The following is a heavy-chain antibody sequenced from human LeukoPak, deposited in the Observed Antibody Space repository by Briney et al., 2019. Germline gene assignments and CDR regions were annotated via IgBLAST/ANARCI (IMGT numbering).Heavy chain of an antibody. J-gene: IGHJ3*02. CDR3: ARDSPDYDAFDI. D-gene: IGHD4-11*01. Sequence: GGSLRLSCAASGFTVSSNYMSWVRQAPGEGLEWVSVIYSGGGTYYTDSVKGRFTISRENSKNTLYLQMNSLRAVDTAVYYCARDSPDYDAFDIWGQGTMVTVSS. V-gene: IGHV3-53*01. CDR2: IYSGGGT. CDR1: GFTVSSNY.